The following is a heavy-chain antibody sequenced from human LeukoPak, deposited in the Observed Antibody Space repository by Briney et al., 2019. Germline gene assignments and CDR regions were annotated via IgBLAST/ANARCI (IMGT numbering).Heavy chain of an antibody. V-gene: IGHV1-18*01. CDR2: ISAYNGNT. D-gene: IGHD2-2*01. J-gene: IGHJ4*02. CDR1: GYTFTSYG. CDR3: ARGGYCSSTSCYPYYFDY. Sequence: ASVKVSCKASGYTFTSYGISWVRQAPGQGLEWMGWISAYNGNTNYAQKLQGRVTMTTDTSTTTAYMELSRLRSDDTAVYYCARGGYCSSTSCYPYYFDYWGQGTLVTVSS.